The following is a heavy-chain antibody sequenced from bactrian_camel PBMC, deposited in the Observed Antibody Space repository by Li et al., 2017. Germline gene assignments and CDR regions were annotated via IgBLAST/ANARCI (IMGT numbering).Heavy chain of an antibody. V-gene: IGHV3S1*01. J-gene: IGHJ4*01. CDR2: MKTDGSGA. CDR1: GFTFSSYW. D-gene: IGHD4*01. Sequence: QLVESGGGLVLLGGSLRLSCAGSGFTFSSYWMSRVRQAPGKGLEWISIMKTDGSGAYYADSVKGRFTISQDNAKNTLYLQLNSLKSEDAAVYYCATMFLGLWFDHWGQGTQVTVS. CDR3: ATMFLGLWFDH.